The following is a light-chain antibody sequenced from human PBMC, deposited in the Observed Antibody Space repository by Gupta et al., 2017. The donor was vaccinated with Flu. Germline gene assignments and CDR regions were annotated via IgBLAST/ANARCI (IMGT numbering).Light chain of an antibody. J-gene: IGKJ4*01. CDR3: QQRSNWPSIT. CDR1: QSVSSY. V-gene: IGKV3-11*01. CDR2: DAS. Sequence: EIVLTQSPATLSLSPGERATLSCRASQSVSSYLAWYKQKPGQAPRLLIYDASNRATGIPARFSGSGYGTDFTLTISSREPEDFAVYYCQQRSNWPSITFGGGTKVEIK.